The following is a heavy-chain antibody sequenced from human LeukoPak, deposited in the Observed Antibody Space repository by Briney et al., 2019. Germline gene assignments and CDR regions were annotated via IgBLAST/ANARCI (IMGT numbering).Heavy chain of an antibody. J-gene: IGHJ4*02. D-gene: IGHD3-10*01. CDR2: IYNSGST. V-gene: IGHV4-59*01. CDR3: ARVSDSGSHFDY. Sequence: SETLSLTCTVSGGSISSFYWSWIRQPPGKGLEGIGYIYNSGSTNYNPSLKSRVTISVDTSRNQFSLKLSSVTAADTAVYYCARVSDSGSHFDYWGQGTLVTVSS. CDR1: GGSISSFY.